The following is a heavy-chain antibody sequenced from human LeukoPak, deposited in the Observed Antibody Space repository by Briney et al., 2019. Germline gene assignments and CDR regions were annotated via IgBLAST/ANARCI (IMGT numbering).Heavy chain of an antibody. Sequence: GGSLRLSCTASGFTFSTYSMNWVRQAPGKGLEWVSYIGTTSNAIYYADSVKGRFTISRDNGKNSLYLQMNSLRDEDTAVYYCARDRVTTDYYGMDVWGQGTTVTVS. CDR3: ARDRVTTDYYGMDV. D-gene: IGHD4-11*01. CDR1: GFTFSTYS. V-gene: IGHV3-48*02. J-gene: IGHJ6*02. CDR2: IGTTSNAI.